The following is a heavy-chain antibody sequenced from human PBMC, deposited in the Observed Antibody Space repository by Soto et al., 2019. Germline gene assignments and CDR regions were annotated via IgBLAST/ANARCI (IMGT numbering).Heavy chain of an antibody. V-gene: IGHV3-15*01. Sequence: EVQLVESGGGLVKPGGSLRLSCAASGFTFNNAWMTWVRQAPGKGLEWVGRIKSSADGATADYAAPVKGRFTISRDDSKSTLYLQMNSLTTDDTAVYYCSTGGYTSGHDYWGQGTLVTVSS. CDR3: STGGYTSGHDY. CDR2: IKSSADGATA. J-gene: IGHJ4*02. D-gene: IGHD6-19*01. CDR1: GFTFNNAW.